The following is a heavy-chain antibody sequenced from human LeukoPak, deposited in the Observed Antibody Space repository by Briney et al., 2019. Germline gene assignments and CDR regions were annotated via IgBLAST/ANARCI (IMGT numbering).Heavy chain of an antibody. V-gene: IGHV3-7*04. J-gene: IGHJ4*02. D-gene: IGHD4-23*01. CDR2: IKQDGSEK. CDR3: ARYDYGGNYDY. Sequence: PGGSLRLSCAASGFTFSTYWMSWVRQAPGKGLEWVANIKQDGSEKYYADSVKGPFTLSRDNAKNSLFLQMNGMRAEDTVVYYCARYDYGGNYDYWGQGTLVTVSS. CDR1: GFTFSTYW.